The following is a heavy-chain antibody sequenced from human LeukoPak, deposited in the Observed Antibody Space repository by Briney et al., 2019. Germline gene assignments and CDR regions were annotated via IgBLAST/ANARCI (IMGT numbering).Heavy chain of an antibody. V-gene: IGHV3-74*01. D-gene: IGHD3-3*01. CDR3: ARDLDDITIFGVVPDY. Sequence: GGSLRLSCAASGFTFSSYWMHWVRHAPGKGLVWVSRINTDGSSTSYADSVKGRFTISRDNAKNTLYLQMNSLRAEDTAVYYCARDLDDITIFGVVPDYWGQGTLATVSS. CDR1: GFTFSSYW. J-gene: IGHJ4*02. CDR2: INTDGSST.